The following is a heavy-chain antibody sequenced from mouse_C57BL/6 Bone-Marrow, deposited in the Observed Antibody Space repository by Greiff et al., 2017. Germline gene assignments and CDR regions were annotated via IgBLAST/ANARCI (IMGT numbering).Heavy chain of an antibody. CDR2: IDPENGDT. CDR1: GFNIKDDY. Sequence: EVTLVESGAELVRPGASVKLSCTASGFNIKDDYMHWVKQRPEQGLAWIGWIDPENGDTAYASKFQGKATITADTSSNTAYLQLSSLTSEDTAVYYCTTHFYAMDYWGQGTSVTVSS. V-gene: IGHV14-4*01. CDR3: TTHFYAMDY. J-gene: IGHJ4*01.